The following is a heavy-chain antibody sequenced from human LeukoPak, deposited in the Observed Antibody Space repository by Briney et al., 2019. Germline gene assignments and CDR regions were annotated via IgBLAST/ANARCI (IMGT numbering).Heavy chain of an antibody. V-gene: IGHV4-34*01. J-gene: IGHJ4*02. D-gene: IGHD3-9*01. CDR1: GGSFSGYY. CDR3: ARWDYDILTGLTFDY. CDR2: INHSGST. Sequence: PSETLSLTCAVYGGSFSGYYWSWIRQPPGKGLEWIGEINHSGSTNYNPSLKSRVTISVDTSKNQFSLKLSSVTAADTAVYYCARWDYDILTGLTFDYWGQGTLVTVSS.